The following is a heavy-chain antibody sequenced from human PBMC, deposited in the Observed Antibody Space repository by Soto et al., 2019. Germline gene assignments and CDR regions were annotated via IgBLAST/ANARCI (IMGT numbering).Heavy chain of an antibody. V-gene: IGHV3-30-3*01. CDR1: GFTFSSYA. CDR3: ARGPYSSEGY. CDR2: ISYDGSNK. D-gene: IGHD6-19*01. Sequence: GGSLRLSCAASGFTFSSYAMHWVRQAPGKGLEWVAVISYDGSNKYYADSVKGRFTISRDNSKNTLYLQMNSLRAEDTAVYYCARGPYSSEGYWGQGTLVTAPQ. J-gene: IGHJ4*02.